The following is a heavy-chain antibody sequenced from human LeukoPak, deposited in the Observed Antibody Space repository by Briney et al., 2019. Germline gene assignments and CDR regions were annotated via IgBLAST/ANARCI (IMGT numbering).Heavy chain of an antibody. V-gene: IGHV4-39*01. CDR2: IYYSGST. J-gene: IGHJ4*02. CDR3: ARLLNDFWSGYYPVEYFDY. CDR1: GFTFSSYA. D-gene: IGHD3-3*01. Sequence: GSLRLSCAASGFTFSSYAMSWVRQPPGKGLEWTGSIYYSGSTYYNPSLKSRVTISVDTSKNQFSLKLSSVTAADTAVYYCARLLNDFWSGYYPVEYFDYWGQGTLVTVSS.